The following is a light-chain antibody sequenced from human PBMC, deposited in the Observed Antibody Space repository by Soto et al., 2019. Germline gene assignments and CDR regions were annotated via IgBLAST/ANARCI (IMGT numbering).Light chain of an antibody. CDR3: QQYSNLIT. V-gene: IGKV1-33*01. J-gene: IGKJ5*01. CDR2: DES. Sequence: DIQMTQSPSSLAASVGDRVTITCQASQDVSNYLNWYQQKLGKAPKLLIYDESNLETGVQSRFSGSGSGTYFSFTISSLQPEDFATYYCQQYSNLITFGQGTRLEIK. CDR1: QDVSNY.